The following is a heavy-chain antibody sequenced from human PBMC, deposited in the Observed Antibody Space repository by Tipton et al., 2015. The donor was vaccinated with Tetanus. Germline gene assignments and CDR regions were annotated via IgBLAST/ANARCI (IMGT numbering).Heavy chain of an antibody. D-gene: IGHD3-22*01. J-gene: IGHJ6*02. CDR2: IYYSGST. V-gene: IGHV4-30-4*01. Sequence: TLSLTCTVSGGSFSDGAYYWSWIRQHPGKGLEWIGCIYYSGSTIYNPSLKSRVTVSVDTSKNQFSLILSSVTAADTAVYYCARATPSGSYFVRYYSMDVWGQGTTVNVSS. CDR3: ARATPSGSYFVRYYSMDV. CDR1: GGSFSDGAYY.